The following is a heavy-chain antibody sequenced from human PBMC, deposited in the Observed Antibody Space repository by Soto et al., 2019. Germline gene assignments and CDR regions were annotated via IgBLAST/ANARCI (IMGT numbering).Heavy chain of an antibody. CDR1: GGSISSYY. Sequence: SETLALTCTVSGGSISSYYWSWIRQPPGKGLEWIGYIYYSGSTNYNPSLKSRVTISVDTSKNQFSLKLSSVTAADTAVYYCARGWGGYFQHWGQGTLVTVSS. CDR3: ARGWGGYFQH. J-gene: IGHJ1*01. CDR2: IYYSGST. D-gene: IGHD7-27*01. V-gene: IGHV4-59*01.